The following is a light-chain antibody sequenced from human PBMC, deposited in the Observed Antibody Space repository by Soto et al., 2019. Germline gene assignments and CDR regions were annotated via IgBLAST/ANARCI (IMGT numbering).Light chain of an antibody. V-gene: IGLV2-14*01. CDR1: SSDVGGYDY. CDR2: EVS. CDR3: SSYSISTAYL. Sequence: QSVLAQPASVSGSPGQSITISCTGTSSDVGGYDYVSWYQLHPGKAPKLMVFEVSNRPSGVSYRFSGSKSGDTASLTISGLQAEDEADYFCSSYSISTAYLFGTGTKGTAL. J-gene: IGLJ1*01.